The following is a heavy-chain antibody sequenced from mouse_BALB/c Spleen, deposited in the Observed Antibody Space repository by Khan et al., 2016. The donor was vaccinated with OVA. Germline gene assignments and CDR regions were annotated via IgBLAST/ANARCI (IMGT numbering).Heavy chain of an antibody. CDR1: GYTFTTYT. V-gene: IGHV1-4*01. CDR3: VREGAYYRSDGWFAY. Sequence: VQLQQSGAELARPGASVKMSCKASGYTFTTYTIHWVKQRPGQGLEWIGYIIPSNDYTNYNQKFKARATLTADKSSSTAYIQLSSLTSEDSAVYYCVREGAYYRSDGWFAYWSQGTLVTVSA. J-gene: IGHJ3*01. CDR2: IIPSNDYT. D-gene: IGHD2-14*01.